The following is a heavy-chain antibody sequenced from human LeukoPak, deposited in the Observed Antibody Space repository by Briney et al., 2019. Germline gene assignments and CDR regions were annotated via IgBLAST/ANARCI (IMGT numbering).Heavy chain of an antibody. V-gene: IGHV1-69*05. CDR2: NIAIFGTA. J-gene: IGHJ4*02. CDR3: ARGAGDFLEYYFDY. D-gene: IGHD3-10*01. CDR1: GGTFSSYA. Sequence: SVKVSCKASGGTFSSYAISWVRQAPGQGLEWMGGNIAIFGTANYAQKFQGRVTITTDESTSTAYMELSSLRSEDTAVYYCARGAGDFLEYYFDYWGQGTLVTVSS.